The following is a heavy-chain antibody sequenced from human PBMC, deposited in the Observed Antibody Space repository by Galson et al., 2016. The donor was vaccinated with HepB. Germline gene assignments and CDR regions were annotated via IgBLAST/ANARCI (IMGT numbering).Heavy chain of an antibody. CDR3: ASAYYHYYYYYAMDV. J-gene: IGHJ6*02. CDR1: GFTVSSKY. Sequence: SLRLSCAASGFTVSSKYMSWVRQAPGKGLEWVSDIDGGGSKYYADSVKGRFTISRDSARNTLLLQMKSLRAEDTAIYYCASAYYHYYYYYAMDVWGQGTTVTVSS. V-gene: IGHV3-53*01. D-gene: IGHD3-10*01. CDR2: IDGGGSK.